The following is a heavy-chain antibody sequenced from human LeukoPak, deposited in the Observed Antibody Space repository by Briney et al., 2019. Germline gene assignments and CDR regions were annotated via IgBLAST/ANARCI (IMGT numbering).Heavy chain of an antibody. D-gene: IGHD5-24*01. CDR2: IRYDGSNK. Sequence: PGGSLRLSCEASGFTFSSYGMHWVRQAPGKGLEWVAFIRYDGSNKCYADSVKGRFTISRDNSKNTLYLQMNSLRAEDTAVYYCAKGDRSFGRWPLFDYWGQGTLVTVSS. CDR1: GFTFSSYG. V-gene: IGHV3-30*02. J-gene: IGHJ4*02. CDR3: AKGDRSFGRWPLFDY.